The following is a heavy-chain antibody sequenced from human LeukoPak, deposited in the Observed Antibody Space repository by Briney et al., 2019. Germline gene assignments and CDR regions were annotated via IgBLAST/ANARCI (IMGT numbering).Heavy chain of an antibody. CDR3: VWGHYGDY. V-gene: IGHV3-7*04. CDR1: GFTFTYFW. Sequence: GGSLRLSCAASGFTFTYFWMTWVRQAPGKGLEWAANIKNDGSQKYYADSVEGRFTISRDNAKHLLYLQMHGLRADDTAVYYCVWGHYGDYTGQGTLVTVSS. J-gene: IGHJ4*02. CDR2: IKNDGSQK.